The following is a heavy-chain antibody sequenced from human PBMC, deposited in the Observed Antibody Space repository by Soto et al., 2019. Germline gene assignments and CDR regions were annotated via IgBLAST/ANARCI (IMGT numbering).Heavy chain of an antibody. D-gene: IGHD3-22*01. CDR3: AGLNPDFDSSGYSD. CDR2: IYYSGST. Sequence: SETLSLTCTASGGSISSYYWSWIRQPPGKGLEWIGYIYYSGSTNYNPSLKGRVTISVDTSKNQFSLKLSSVTAADTAVYYCAGLNPDFDSSGYSDWGQGTLVTVSS. J-gene: IGHJ4*02. CDR1: GGSISSYY. V-gene: IGHV4-59*01.